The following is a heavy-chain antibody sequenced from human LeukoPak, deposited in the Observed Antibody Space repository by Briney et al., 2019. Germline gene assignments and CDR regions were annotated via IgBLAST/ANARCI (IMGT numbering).Heavy chain of an antibody. CDR1: AYSISSGYY. Sequence: SQTLSLTCAVSAYSISSGYYWGWIRQPPGKGLEWIGSVYFGGTTYYNPSLRSRVTRSLDTSKNQVCLDLNSVTAGDTAVYYCARDNRRDGYKFFDYWGQGTLVTVSS. J-gene: IGHJ4*02. V-gene: IGHV4-38-2*02. CDR2: VYFGGTT. D-gene: IGHD5-24*01. CDR3: ARDNRRDGYKFFDY.